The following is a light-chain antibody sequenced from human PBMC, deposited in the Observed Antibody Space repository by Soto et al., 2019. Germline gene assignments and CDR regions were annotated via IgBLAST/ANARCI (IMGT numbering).Light chain of an antibody. CDR3: SSYAGSNIHYV. J-gene: IGLJ1*01. V-gene: IGLV2-8*01. CDR2: EVT. Sequence: QSVLTQPPSASGSPGQSVTISCTGTSNNVGGYNYVSWYQHHPGKVPKLMIYEVTKRPSGVPDRFSGSKSGNTASLTVSGLQAEDEADYYCSSYAGSNIHYVFGGGTKVTVL. CDR1: SNNVGGYNY.